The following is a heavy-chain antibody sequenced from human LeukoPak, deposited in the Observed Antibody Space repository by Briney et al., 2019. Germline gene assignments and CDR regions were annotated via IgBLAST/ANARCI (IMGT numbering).Heavy chain of an antibody. V-gene: IGHV4-31*03. CDR3: ARDYTIHSSSWYHWFDP. CDR1: GGSISSGGYY. D-gene: IGHD6-13*01. J-gene: IGHJ5*02. CDR2: IYYSGST. Sequence: SETLSLTCTVSGGSISSGGYYWSWIRQHPGKGLEWIGNIYYSGSTYYNPSLKSRVTISVDTSKNQFSLKLSSVTAADTAVYYCARDYTIHSSSWYHWFDPWGQGTLVTVSS.